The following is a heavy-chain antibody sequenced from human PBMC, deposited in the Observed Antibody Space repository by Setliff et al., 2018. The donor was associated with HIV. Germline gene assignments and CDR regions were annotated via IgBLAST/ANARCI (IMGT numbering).Heavy chain of an antibody. J-gene: IGHJ6*03. CDR1: GDSISTSRYY. Sequence: KPSETLSLTCTVSGDSISTSRYYWGWVRQPPGKGLEWIGTIYYSGNTYYNPSLKTRVTISVDTSENQFSLKLSSVTAADTAVYYCARDHPANYYDSSGYPLYYYYMDVWGKGTTVTVSS. CDR2: IYYSGNT. CDR3: ARDHPANYYDSSGYPLYYYYMDV. D-gene: IGHD3-22*01. V-gene: IGHV4-39*02.